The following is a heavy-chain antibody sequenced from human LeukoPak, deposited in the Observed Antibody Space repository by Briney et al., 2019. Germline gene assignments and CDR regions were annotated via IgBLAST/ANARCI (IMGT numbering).Heavy chain of an antibody. J-gene: IGHJ4*02. CDR3: ARRFDS. V-gene: IGHV3-48*01. Sequence: GGSLRLSCVASGFTFNNYPMSWVRQAPGRGLEWISYIGPGGDIYYADSVTGRFTVSRDIAKNSLYLQMNGLRVEDTAVYYCARRFDSWGQGTLVTVSS. CDR1: GFTFNNYP. CDR2: IGPGGDI.